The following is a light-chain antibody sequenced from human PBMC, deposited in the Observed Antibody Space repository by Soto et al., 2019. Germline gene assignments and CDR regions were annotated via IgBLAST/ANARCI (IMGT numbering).Light chain of an antibody. CDR1: QSVSSY. CDR3: QQYDNWPPRLT. V-gene: IGKV3D-15*01. CDR2: GAS. J-gene: IGKJ4*01. Sequence: EILLTQSPATLSVSPGEGATLSCRASQSVSSYLAWYQQKPGQAPRLLIHGASIRAAGIPARFSGSGSGTDFTLSIGSLQSEDSAIYYCQQYDNWPPRLTFGGGTKVEVK.